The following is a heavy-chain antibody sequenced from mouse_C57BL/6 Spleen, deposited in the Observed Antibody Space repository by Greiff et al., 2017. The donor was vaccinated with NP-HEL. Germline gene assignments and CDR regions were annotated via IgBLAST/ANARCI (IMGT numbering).Heavy chain of an antibody. CDR3: EREGAYYYDGYYYAMNY. Sequence: VQLQQSDAELVKPGASVKISCKVSGYTFTDHTIHWMKQRPEQGLEWIGEIYPRDGSTKYNEKFKGKATLTEDKSSSTAYMLLTSLTSEDSAFYFCEREGAYYYDGYYYAMNYWGQGTSVTVSS. J-gene: IGHJ4*01. CDR2: IYPRDGST. D-gene: IGHD2-4*01. CDR1: GYTFTDHT. V-gene: IGHV1-78*01.